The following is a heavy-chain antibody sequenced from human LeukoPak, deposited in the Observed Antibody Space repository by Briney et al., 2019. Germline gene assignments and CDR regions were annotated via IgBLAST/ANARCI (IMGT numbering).Heavy chain of an antibody. D-gene: IGHD6-13*01. CDR3: ARVPSRYSSSWDPYYYDYMDV. Sequence: SETLSLTCTVSGDSISSGDYYWSWIRQPAGKGLEWIGRISSSGSTNYNPSLKSRVTMSVDTSKNQFSLKLSSVTAADTAVYYCARVPSRYSSSWDPYYYDYMDVWGKGTTVTISS. V-gene: IGHV4-61*02. J-gene: IGHJ6*03. CDR1: GDSISSGDYY. CDR2: ISSSGST.